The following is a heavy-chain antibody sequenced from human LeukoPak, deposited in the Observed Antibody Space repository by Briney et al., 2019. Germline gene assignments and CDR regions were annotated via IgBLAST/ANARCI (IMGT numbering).Heavy chain of an antibody. CDR1: GGFISSSNW. V-gene: IGHV4-4*02. CDR2: IYHSGST. J-gene: IGHJ4*02. D-gene: IGHD3-3*01. CDR3: ARETKITIFGVVIEYYFDY. Sequence: SETLSLTCAVSGGFISSSNWWSWVRQPPGKGLEWIGEIYHSGSTNYNPSLKSRVTISVDKSKNQFSLKLSSVTAADTAVYYCARETKITIFGVVIEYYFDYWGQGTLVTVSS.